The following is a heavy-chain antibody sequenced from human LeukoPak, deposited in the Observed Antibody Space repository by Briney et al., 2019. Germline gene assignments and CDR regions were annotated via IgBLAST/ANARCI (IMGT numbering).Heavy chain of an antibody. D-gene: IGHD1-26*01. CDR3: AREIGSYYYYGMDV. Sequence: AGGSLRLSCAASGFTVSSNCMSWVRQAPGKGLEWVSVIYSGGSTYYADSVKGRFTISRDNSKNTLYLQMNSLRAEDTAVYYCAREIGSYYYYGMDVWGQGTTVTVSS. CDR1: GFTVSSNC. V-gene: IGHV3-66*01. J-gene: IGHJ6*02. CDR2: IYSGGST.